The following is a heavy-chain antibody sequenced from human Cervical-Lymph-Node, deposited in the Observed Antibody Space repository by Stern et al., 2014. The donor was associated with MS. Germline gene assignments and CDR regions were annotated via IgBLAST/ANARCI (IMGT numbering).Heavy chain of an antibody. J-gene: IGHJ6*02. V-gene: IGHV3-9*01. Sequence: EVQLVESGGGLVQPGRSLRLSCSGSGFTFDDFAMHWVRQAPGKGLEWVSGIRWNGGPIGYAGSVKGRFTFSRDNARNSLYLQMNSLRPEDTAMYYCARAYRGYTSGPIWFEQDYYYGMHVWGQGTTVTVSS. D-gene: IGHD5-18*01. CDR1: GFTFDDFA. CDR3: ARAYRGYTSGPIWFEQDYYYGMHV. CDR2: IRWNGGPI.